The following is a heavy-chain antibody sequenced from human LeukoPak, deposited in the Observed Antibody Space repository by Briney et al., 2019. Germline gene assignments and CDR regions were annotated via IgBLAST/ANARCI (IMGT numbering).Heavy chain of an antibody. D-gene: IGHD2-2*01. CDR3: ARASRYQLLDYYYYYYMDV. V-gene: IGHV1-69*05. Sequence: GASVKVSCKASGGTFSSYAISWVRQAPGQGLEWMGGIIPIFGTANYAQKFQGRVTITTDESTSTAYMELSSLRSEDTAVYYCARASRYQLLDYYYYYYMDVRGKGTTVTVSS. CDR2: IIPIFGTA. J-gene: IGHJ6*03. CDR1: GGTFSSYA.